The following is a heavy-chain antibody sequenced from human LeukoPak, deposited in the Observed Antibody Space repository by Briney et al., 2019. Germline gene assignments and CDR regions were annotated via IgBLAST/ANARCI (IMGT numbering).Heavy chain of an antibody. V-gene: IGHV4-34*01. D-gene: IGHD1-26*01. CDR1: GGSFSGYY. CDR3: ARGHSGSYFRYYYGMDV. Sequence: SETLSLTCAVYGGSFSGYYWSWLRQPPGKGLEWIGEINHSGSTNYNPSLKSRVTISVDTSKNQFSLKLSSVTAADTAVYYCARGHSGSYFRYYYGMDVWGQGTTVTVSS. CDR2: INHSGST. J-gene: IGHJ6*02.